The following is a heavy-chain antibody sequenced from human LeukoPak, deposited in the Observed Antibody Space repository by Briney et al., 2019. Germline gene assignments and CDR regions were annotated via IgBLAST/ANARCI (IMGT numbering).Heavy chain of an antibody. J-gene: IGHJ4*02. CDR2: IYYSGST. V-gene: IGHV4-31*03. D-gene: IGHD3-3*01. Sequence: SQTLSLTCTVSGGSISSGGYSWSWIRQHPGKGLEWIGYIYYSGSTYYNPSLKSRVTISVDTSKNQFSLKLSSVTAADTAVYYCARAGIYGGVDGLDYWGQGTLVTVSS. CDR3: ARAGIYGGVDGLDY. CDR1: GGSISSGGYS.